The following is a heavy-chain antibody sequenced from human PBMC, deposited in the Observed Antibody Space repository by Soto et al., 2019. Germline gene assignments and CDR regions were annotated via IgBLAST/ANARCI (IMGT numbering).Heavy chain of an antibody. CDR3: AKDLVGAADY. CDR2: ISYDGSNK. V-gene: IGHV3-30*18. CDR1: GFTFSSYG. D-gene: IGHD1-26*01. Sequence: QVQLVESGGGVVQPGRSLRLSCAASGFTFSSYGMHWVRQAPGKGLEWVAVISYDGSNKYYADSVKGRFTISRDNSKNTLYMQMNSLRDEDTAVYYCAKDLVGAADYWGQGTLVTVSS. J-gene: IGHJ4*02.